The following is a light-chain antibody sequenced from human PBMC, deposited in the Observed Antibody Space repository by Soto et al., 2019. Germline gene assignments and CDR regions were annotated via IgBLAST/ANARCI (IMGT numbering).Light chain of an antibody. CDR2: VGTDGIVG. V-gene: IGLV9-49*01. J-gene: IGLJ3*02. CDR3: GTDHGTGTKFVWV. Sequence: QAVVTQPPSASASLGASVTLTCTLTSAFSNYKVDWYQQRPGKGPRFVMRVGTDGIVGSKGDAIPDRFSVSGSGLNRFLTINNIQEEDEGDFHCGTDHGTGTKFVWVFGGGTKVTVL. CDR1: SAFSNYK.